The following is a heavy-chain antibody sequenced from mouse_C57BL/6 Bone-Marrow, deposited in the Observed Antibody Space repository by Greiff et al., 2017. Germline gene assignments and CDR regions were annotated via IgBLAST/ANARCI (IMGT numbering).Heavy chain of an antibody. J-gene: IGHJ2*01. Sequence: VQLKQSGAELVRPGASVKLSCTASGYNITDDYMHWVKQRPEQGLEWIGWIDPENGDTEYASKFQGKATITADTSSNTAYLQLSSQTSEDTAVYYCTTRNTTVGAPFDYWGQGTTRTVSS. V-gene: IGHV14-4*01. D-gene: IGHD1-1*01. CDR1: GYNITDDY. CDR2: IDPENGDT. CDR3: TTRNTTVGAPFDY.